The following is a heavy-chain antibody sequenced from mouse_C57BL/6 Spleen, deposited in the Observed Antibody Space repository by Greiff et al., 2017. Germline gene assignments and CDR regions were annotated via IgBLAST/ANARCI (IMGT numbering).Heavy chain of an antibody. V-gene: IGHV1-18*01. CDR3: ARRDPWFHWYFDV. D-gene: IGHD2-2*01. Sequence: VQLQQSGPELVKPGASVKIPCKASGYTFTDYNMDWVKQSHGKSLEWIGDINPNNGGTIYNQKFKGKATLTVDKSSSTAYMELRSLTSEDTAVYYGARRDPWFHWYFDVWGTGTTVTVSS. J-gene: IGHJ1*03. CDR1: GYTFTDYN. CDR2: INPNNGGT.